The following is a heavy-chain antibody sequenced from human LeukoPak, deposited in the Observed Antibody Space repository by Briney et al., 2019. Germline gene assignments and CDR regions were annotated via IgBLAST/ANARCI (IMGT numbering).Heavy chain of an antibody. J-gene: IGHJ2*01. D-gene: IGHD7-27*01. V-gene: IGHV4-31*03. CDR3: AREIWGYWYFDL. CDR2: IYYSGST. Sequence: SQTLSLTCTVSGGSISSGGYYWSWIRQHPGKGLEWIGYIYYSGSTYYNPSLKSRVTVSVDTSKNQFSLKLSSVTAADTAVYYCAREIWGYWYFDLWGRGTLVTVSA. CDR1: GGSISSGGYY.